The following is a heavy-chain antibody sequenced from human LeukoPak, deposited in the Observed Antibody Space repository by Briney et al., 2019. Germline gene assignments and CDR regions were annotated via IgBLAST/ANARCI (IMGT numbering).Heavy chain of an antibody. V-gene: IGHV3-48*04. J-gene: IGHJ4*02. Sequence: GGSLRLSCAASGFTFSSHRMSWVRQAPGKGLEWVSYISSSGSTIYYADSVKGRFTISRDNAKNSLYLQMNSLRAEDTAVYYCARESGSYYFDYWSQGTLVTVSS. CDR2: ISSSGSTI. D-gene: IGHD1-26*01. CDR3: ARESGSYYFDY. CDR1: GFTFSSHR.